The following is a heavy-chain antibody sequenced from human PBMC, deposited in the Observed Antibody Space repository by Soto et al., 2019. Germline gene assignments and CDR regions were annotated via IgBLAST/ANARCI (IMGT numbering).Heavy chain of an antibody. Sequence: PGGSLRLSCAASGFSVSSSDMSWFRQVPGEGLEWVSVIYSGGSTHDADYVKGRFSVSRDTSKNTVDLQMNSLRVDDTAVYYCGTSSRKDYHFAMDVWGQRTAVTVSS. J-gene: IGHJ6*02. CDR2: IYSGGST. D-gene: IGHD6-6*01. CDR3: GTSSRKDYHFAMDV. V-gene: IGHV3-53*01. CDR1: GFSVSSSD.